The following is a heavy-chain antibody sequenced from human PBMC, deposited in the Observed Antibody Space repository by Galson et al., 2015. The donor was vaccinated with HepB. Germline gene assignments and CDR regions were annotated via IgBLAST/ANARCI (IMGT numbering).Heavy chain of an antibody. CDR2: IRSKAYGGTT. CDR3: TRDKKWELLFHYYYGMDV. Sequence: SLRPSCAASGFTFGDYAMSWVRQAPGKGLEWVGFIRSKAYGGTTEYAASVKGRFTISRDDSKSIAYLQMNSLKTEDTAVYYCTRDKKWELLFHYYYGMDVWGQGTTVTVSS. V-gene: IGHV3-49*04. J-gene: IGHJ6*02. D-gene: IGHD1-26*01. CDR1: GFTFGDYA.